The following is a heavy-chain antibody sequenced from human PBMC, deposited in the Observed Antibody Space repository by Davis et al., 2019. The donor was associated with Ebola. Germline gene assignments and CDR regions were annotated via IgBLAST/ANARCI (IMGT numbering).Heavy chain of an antibody. V-gene: IGHV3-30*03. Sequence: PGGSLRLSCAASGFTFSSYGMHWVRQAPGKGLEWVAVISYDGSNKYYADSVKGRFTISRDNSKNTLYLQMNSLRAEDTAVYYCARDLMVYATAYYYGMDVWGQGTTVTVSS. CDR2: ISYDGSNK. J-gene: IGHJ6*02. D-gene: IGHD2-8*01. CDR3: ARDLMVYATAYYYGMDV. CDR1: GFTFSSYG.